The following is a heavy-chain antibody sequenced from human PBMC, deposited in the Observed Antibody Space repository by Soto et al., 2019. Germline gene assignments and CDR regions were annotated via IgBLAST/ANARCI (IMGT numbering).Heavy chain of an antibody. D-gene: IGHD3-10*01. CDR3: AKDRGARPLGY. V-gene: IGHV3-23*01. CDR1: GFNFSSYA. CDR2: ISGSGGST. J-gene: IGHJ4*02. Sequence: GGSLRLSCAASGFNFSSYAMSWVRQAPGKGLEWVSAISGSGGSTYYADSVKGRFTISRDNSKNTLYLQMNSLRAEDTAVYYCAKDRGARPLGYWGQGTLVTVSS.